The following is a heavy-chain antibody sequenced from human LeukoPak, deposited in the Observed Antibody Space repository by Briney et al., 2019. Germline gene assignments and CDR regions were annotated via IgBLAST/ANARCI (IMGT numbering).Heavy chain of an antibody. J-gene: IGHJ4*02. D-gene: IGHD3-22*01. CDR3: AREDSGYPLDY. CDR1: GFTFSSYS. CDR2: ISSSSSTI. Sequence: PGGSLRLSCAASGFTFSSYSMNWVRQAPGKGLEWVSYISSSSSTIYYADSVKGRFTISRDNAKNSLYLQMNSLTAEDTAVYYCAREDSGYPLDYWGQGTLVTVSS. V-gene: IGHV3-48*01.